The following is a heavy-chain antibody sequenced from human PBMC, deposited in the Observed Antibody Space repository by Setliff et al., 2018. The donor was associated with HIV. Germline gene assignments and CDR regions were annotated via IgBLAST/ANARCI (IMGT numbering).Heavy chain of an antibody. V-gene: IGHV4-59*02. CDR3: ARGGTSSNWFGP. D-gene: IGHD2-2*01. CDR1: GDSVSGYY. CDR2: MYSSGNS. Sequence: PSETLSLTCGVSGDSVSGYYWIWIRQSPGKGLEWIGYMYSSGNSNYNPSLKSRVTMSVDTSNNQVSLYLSSVTAADTAVYYCARGGTSSNWFGPWGQGTLVTVSS. J-gene: IGHJ5*02.